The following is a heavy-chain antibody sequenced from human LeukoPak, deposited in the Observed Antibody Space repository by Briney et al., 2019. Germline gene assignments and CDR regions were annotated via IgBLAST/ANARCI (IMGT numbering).Heavy chain of an antibody. V-gene: IGHV3-30*18. D-gene: IGHD3-22*01. Sequence: GGSLRLSCVASGFTFSSYGMHWVRQAPGKGLEWVAVISYDGSNKYYADSVKGRFTISRDSSKNTLYLQMNSLRAEDTAVYYCAKDLEEYYYDSSGYVGYFQHWGQGTLVTVSS. CDR3: AKDLEEYYYDSSGYVGYFQH. J-gene: IGHJ1*01. CDR2: ISYDGSNK. CDR1: GFTFSSYG.